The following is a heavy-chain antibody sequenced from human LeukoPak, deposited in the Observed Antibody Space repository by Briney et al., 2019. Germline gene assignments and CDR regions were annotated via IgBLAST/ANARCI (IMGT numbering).Heavy chain of an antibody. J-gene: IGHJ4*02. CDR2: ISAYNGNT. Sequence: ASVKVSCKASGYTFTSYGISWVRQAPGQGLEWMGWISAYNGNTNYAQKLQGRVTMTTDTSTSTAYMELRSLRSDDTAVYYCARADLYYGSGNLFYYFDYWGQGTLVTVSS. D-gene: IGHD3-10*01. V-gene: IGHV1-18*01. CDR1: GYTFTSYG. CDR3: ARADLYYGSGNLFYYFDY.